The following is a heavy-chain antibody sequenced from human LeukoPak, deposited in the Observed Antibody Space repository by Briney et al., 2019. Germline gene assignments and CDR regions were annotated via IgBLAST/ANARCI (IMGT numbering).Heavy chain of an antibody. Sequence: GGSLRLSCAASGFTFSSYGMHWVRQAPGKGLEWVAVISYDGSNKYYADSVKGRFTISRDNSKNTLYLQMNSLRAEDTAVYYCAKDSHGSGSYYFDYWGQGTLVTVSS. CDR2: ISYDGSNK. D-gene: IGHD3-10*01. CDR1: GFTFSSYG. J-gene: IGHJ4*02. CDR3: AKDSHGSGSYYFDY. V-gene: IGHV3-30*18.